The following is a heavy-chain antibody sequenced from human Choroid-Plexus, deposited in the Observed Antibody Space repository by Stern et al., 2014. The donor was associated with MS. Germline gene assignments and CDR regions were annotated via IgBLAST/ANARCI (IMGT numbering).Heavy chain of an antibody. Sequence: VQLVQSGGGVVQPGRPLRLSCVASGFTLGSCAMHWVRQAPGKGLEWVAGVSYDGSNKYYADSVKGRFTISRDNSQNTLYMQMSSLRPEDTAAYYCAKDRQYLTYFFDHWGQGSLVTVSS. CDR1: GFTLGSCA. V-gene: IGHV3-30*18. J-gene: IGHJ5*02. CDR2: VSYDGSNK. CDR3: AKDRQYLTYFFDH. D-gene: IGHD2/OR15-2a*01.